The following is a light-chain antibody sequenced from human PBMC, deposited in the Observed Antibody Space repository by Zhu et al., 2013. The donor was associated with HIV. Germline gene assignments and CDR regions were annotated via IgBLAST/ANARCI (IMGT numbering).Light chain of an antibody. CDR3: QHRGT. CDR1: QSLSSN. Sequence: EVVLTQSPGTLSLSPGERATLSCRASQSLSSNYLAWYQQKPGQAPRLLIYGASTRATGIPARFSGSGSGTEFTLSISSLQSDDFAVYYCQHRGTFGGGTKVEIK. J-gene: IGKJ4*01. CDR2: GAS. V-gene: IGKV3-15*01.